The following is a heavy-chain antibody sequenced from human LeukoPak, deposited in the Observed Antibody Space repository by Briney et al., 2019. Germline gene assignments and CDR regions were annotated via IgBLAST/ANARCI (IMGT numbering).Heavy chain of an antibody. J-gene: IGHJ3*02. CDR1: GYTLTELS. CDR2: FDPEDGET. Sequence: GASVKVSCKVSGYTLTELSMHWVRQAPGKGLEWMGGFDPEDGETIYAQKFQGRVTMTEDTSTDTAYMELSSLRSEDTAVYYCATEAHCTNDVCYTDAFDIWGQGTMVTVSS. D-gene: IGHD2-8*01. V-gene: IGHV1-24*01. CDR3: ATEAHCTNDVCYTDAFDI.